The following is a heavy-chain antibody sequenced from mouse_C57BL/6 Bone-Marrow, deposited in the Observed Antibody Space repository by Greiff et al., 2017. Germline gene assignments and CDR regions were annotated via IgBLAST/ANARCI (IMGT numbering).Heavy chain of an antibody. Sequence: VHVKQSGTVLARPGASVKMSCKTSGYTFTSYWMHWVKQRPGQGMEWIGAIYPGNSDTSYNQKFKGKAKLTAVTSASTAYMELSSLTNEDSAVYYGLVTTVVATEDYWGQGTTLTVSS. CDR3: LVTTVVATEDY. D-gene: IGHD1-1*01. CDR2: IYPGNSDT. J-gene: IGHJ2*01. V-gene: IGHV1-5*01. CDR1: GYTFTSYW.